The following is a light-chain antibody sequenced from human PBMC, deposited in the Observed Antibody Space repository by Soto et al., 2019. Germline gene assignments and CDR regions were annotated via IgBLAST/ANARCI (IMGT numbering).Light chain of an antibody. Sequence: EIVLTQSPGTLSLSPGERATLSCRASQSISSTFLAWYQQRPGQAPRLLIYGAYSSATGIPDRFSGSGSGTDVTLTISSLEPEDFLVYYCPHHNKMPFIFGGGNRVELK. J-gene: IGKJ4*01. CDR2: GAY. CDR1: QSISSTF. CDR3: PHHNKMPFI. V-gene: IGKV3-20*01.